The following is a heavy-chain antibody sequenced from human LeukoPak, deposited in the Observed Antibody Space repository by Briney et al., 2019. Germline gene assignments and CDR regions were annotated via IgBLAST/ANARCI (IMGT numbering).Heavy chain of an antibody. Sequence: PGGSLRLSCAAPGFSFSDYGMSWVRQAPGKGLEWVSSISGRGNSTHYADSVKGRFTISRDNSKNTLYLQMNSLRAEDTAVYYCARGPGVVAHFDYWGQGTLVTVSS. D-gene: IGHD3-3*01. V-gene: IGHV3-23*01. J-gene: IGHJ4*02. CDR2: ISGRGNST. CDR3: ARGPGVVAHFDY. CDR1: GFSFSDYG.